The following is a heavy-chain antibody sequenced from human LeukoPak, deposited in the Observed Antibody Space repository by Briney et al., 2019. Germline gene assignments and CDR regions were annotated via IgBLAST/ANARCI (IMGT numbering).Heavy chain of an antibody. D-gene: IGHD3-16*01. V-gene: IGHV4-34*01. CDR3: ARLNTVLGAFDI. Sequence: ETLSLTCAVYGGSFSGYYWSWLRQPPGKGLEWIGEINHSGSTNYNPSLTSRVTISVDTSKNQFSLKLSSVTAADTAVYYCARLNTVLGAFDIWGQGTMVTVSS. CDR2: INHSGST. CDR1: GGSFSGYY. J-gene: IGHJ3*02.